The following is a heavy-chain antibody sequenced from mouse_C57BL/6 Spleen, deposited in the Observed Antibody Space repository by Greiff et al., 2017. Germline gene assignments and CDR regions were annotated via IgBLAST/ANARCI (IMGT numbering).Heavy chain of an antibody. J-gene: IGHJ2*01. V-gene: IGHV5-17*01. CDR3: AREGTVVHCDY. CDR2: ISSGSSTI. Sequence: DVMLVESGGGLVKPGGSLKLSCAASGFTFSDYGMHWVRQAPEKGLEWVAYISSGSSTIYYADTVKGRFTISRDNAKNTLFLQMTSLRSEDTAMYYCAREGTVVHCDYWGQGTTLTVSS. CDR1: GFTFSDYG. D-gene: IGHD1-1*01.